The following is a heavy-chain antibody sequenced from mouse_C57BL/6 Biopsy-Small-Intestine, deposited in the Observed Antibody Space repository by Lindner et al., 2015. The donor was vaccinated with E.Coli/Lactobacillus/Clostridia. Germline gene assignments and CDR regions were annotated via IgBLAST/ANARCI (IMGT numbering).Heavy chain of an antibody. D-gene: IGHD2-4*01. J-gene: IGHJ1*03. CDR1: GYTFTNYW. CDR2: IYPGGGYT. Sequence: VQLQESGAEVVRPGTSVKMSCRASGYTFTNYWIGWAKQRPGHGLEWIGDIYPGGGYTNYNEKFKGKATLTADKSSSTAYMQFSSLTSEDSAIYYCARRYDYVYDVWGTGTTVIVSS. CDR3: ARRYDYVYDV. V-gene: IGHV1-63*01.